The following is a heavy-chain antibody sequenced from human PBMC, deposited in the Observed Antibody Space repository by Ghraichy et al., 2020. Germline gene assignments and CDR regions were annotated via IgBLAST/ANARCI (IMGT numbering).Heavy chain of an antibody. Sequence: SETLSLTCSVSGGSMSSDYWSWIRQPPGKGLEWIGFISYSGNTKYNPSLKSRVTISVDTSKKQLSLKLNSVTAADTGVYYCARHNSRNYLVDYWGHGALVTVSS. J-gene: IGHJ4*01. V-gene: IGHV4-59*08. CDR1: GGSMSSDY. CDR3: ARHNSRNYLVDY. CDR2: ISYSGNT. D-gene: IGHD2/OR15-2a*01.